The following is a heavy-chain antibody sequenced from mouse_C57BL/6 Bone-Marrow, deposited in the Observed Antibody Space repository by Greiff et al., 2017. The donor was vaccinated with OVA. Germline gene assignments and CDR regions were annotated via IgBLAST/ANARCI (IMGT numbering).Heavy chain of an antibody. V-gene: IGHV5-4*01. Sequence: EVQVVESGGGLVKPGGSLKLSCAASGFTFSNYAMSWVRQTPEQRLEWVATISDGGSYTYYPDNVKGRFTIFRDNAKNNLYLQMSHLKSEDTAMFYCAGYANSYAMEYWCQGTSVTVSS. CDR2: ISDGGSYT. J-gene: IGHJ4*01. D-gene: IGHD2-1*01. CDR1: GFTFSNYA. CDR3: AGYANSYAMEY.